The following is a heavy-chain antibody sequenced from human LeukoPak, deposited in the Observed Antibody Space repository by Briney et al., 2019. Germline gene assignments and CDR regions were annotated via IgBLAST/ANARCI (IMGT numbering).Heavy chain of an antibody. CDR1: GFTFSSYA. CDR3: AKDRNWNYEGNWFDP. V-gene: IGHV3-43*02. Sequence: GGSLRLSCAASGFTFSSYAMSWVRQAPGKGLEWVSAISGDGGSTYYADSVKGRFTISRDNSKNSLYLQMNSLRTEDTALYYCAKDRNWNYEGNWFDPWGQGTLVTVSS. CDR2: ISGDGGST. D-gene: IGHD1-7*01. J-gene: IGHJ5*02.